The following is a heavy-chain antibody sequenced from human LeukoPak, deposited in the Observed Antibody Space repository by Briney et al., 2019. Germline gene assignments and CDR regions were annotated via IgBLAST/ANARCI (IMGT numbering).Heavy chain of an antibody. Sequence: PGGSLRLSCAASGFTFSSYWMHWVRQAPGKGLVWVSRINSDGSSTSYADSVKGRFTISRDNAKNTLYLQMNSLRAEDTAVYYCARVGGYQLLLGYYYYMDVLGKGTTVNVSS. V-gene: IGHV3-74*01. CDR3: ARVGGYQLLLGYYYYMDV. J-gene: IGHJ6*03. CDR2: INSDGSST. CDR1: GFTFSSYW. D-gene: IGHD2-2*01.